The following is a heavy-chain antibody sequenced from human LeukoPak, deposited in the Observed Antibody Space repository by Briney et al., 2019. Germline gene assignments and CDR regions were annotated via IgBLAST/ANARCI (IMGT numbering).Heavy chain of an antibody. J-gene: IGHJ4*02. Sequence: SVKVSCKASGGTFSSYAISWVRQAPGQGLEWMGRIIPILGIANYAQKFQGRVTITADKSTSTAYMELSSLRSEDTAVYYCARGTDSSGVPLDYWGQGTLVTVSS. CDR2: IIPILGIA. CDR3: ARGTDSSGVPLDY. V-gene: IGHV1-69*04. D-gene: IGHD6-19*01. CDR1: GGTFSSYA.